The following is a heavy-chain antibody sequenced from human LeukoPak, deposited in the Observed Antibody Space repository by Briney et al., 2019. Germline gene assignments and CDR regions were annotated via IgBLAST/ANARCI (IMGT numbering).Heavy chain of an antibody. J-gene: IGHJ3*02. CDR3: ARPWPNDSSGYYDPDAFDI. CDR2: IYPNDSDT. D-gene: IGHD3-22*01. V-gene: IGHV5-51*01. CDR1: GYSFTSYW. Sequence: GESLKISCKGSGYSFTSYWIGWVRQMPGKGLGCMGIIYPNDSDTRYSPSLQGQVTISADKSISTAYLQWSSLKASHTAMYYCARPWPNDSSGYYDPDAFDIWGQGTMVTVSS.